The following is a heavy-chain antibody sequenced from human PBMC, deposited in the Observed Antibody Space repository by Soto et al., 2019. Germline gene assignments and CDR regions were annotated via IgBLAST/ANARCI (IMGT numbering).Heavy chain of an antibody. D-gene: IGHD6-13*01. CDR2: ISSNSAYI. CDR3: TRDASRDSSARGWFDP. CDR1: GLTFRRFT. Sequence: WGSLILSCASSGLTFRRFTMNWVRQAPGKGLEWVSTISSNSAYIYYTDALRGRFTISRDNAKNSLHLQMNSLRAEDTAVYYCTRDASRDSSARGWFDPWGPGTLVTVSS. J-gene: IGHJ5*02. V-gene: IGHV3-21*01.